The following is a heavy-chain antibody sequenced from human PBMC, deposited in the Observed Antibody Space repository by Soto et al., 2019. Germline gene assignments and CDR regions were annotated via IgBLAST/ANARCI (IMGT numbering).Heavy chain of an antibody. J-gene: IGHJ5*02. V-gene: IGHV4-61*05. CDR1: GGSISSGGYY. D-gene: IGHD2-2*01. CDR3: ARLGFYYQSLDP. Sequence: SETLSLTCTVSGGSISSGGYYWAWIRQPPGKGLEWIGYIYYGGTTRYNPSLESRVTVSLETSKSQFSLTLSSVTASDTAVYYCARLGFYYQSLDPWGHGTLVTVSS. CDR2: IYYGGTT.